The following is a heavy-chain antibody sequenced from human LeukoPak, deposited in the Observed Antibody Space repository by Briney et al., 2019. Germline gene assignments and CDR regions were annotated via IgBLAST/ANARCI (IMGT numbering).Heavy chain of an antibody. D-gene: IGHD3-3*01. CDR3: ARSNPRITIFGVVINPYYYGMDV. Sequence: SVNVSCKASGGTFSSYAISWVRQAPGQGLEWMGGIIPIFGTANYAQKFQGRVTITADESTSTAYMELSSLRSEDTAVYYCARSNPRITIFGVVINPYYYGMDVWGQGTTVTVSS. V-gene: IGHV1-69*13. J-gene: IGHJ6*02. CDR1: GGTFSSYA. CDR2: IIPIFGTA.